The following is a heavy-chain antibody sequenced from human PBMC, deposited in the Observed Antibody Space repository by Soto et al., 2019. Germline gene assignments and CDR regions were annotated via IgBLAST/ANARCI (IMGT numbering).Heavy chain of an antibody. Sequence: SETLSLTCTVSGGSISSGDYYWSCIRQPPGKGLEWIGYIYYSGSTYYNPSLKSRVTISVVTSKNQFSLKLSSVTAADTAVYYCARDTRIPAAVNWGQGTLVTVSS. CDR1: GGSISSGDYY. CDR3: ARDTRIPAAVN. CDR2: IYYSGST. D-gene: IGHD2-2*01. J-gene: IGHJ4*02. V-gene: IGHV4-30-4*01.